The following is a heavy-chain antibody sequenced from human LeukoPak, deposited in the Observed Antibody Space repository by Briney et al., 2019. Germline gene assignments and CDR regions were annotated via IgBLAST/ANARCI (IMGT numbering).Heavy chain of an antibody. Sequence: TSETLSLTCTVSGGSISSGDYYWGWIRQPPGRGLEWIGNIYYSGSTYYNPSLKSRVTISVDTSKNQFSLKLTSVPAADTAVYYCARDLTGAWYFDLWGRGTLVTVSS. CDR1: GGSISSGDYY. J-gene: IGHJ2*01. CDR2: IYYSGST. V-gene: IGHV4-39*07. CDR3: ARDLTGAWYFDL. D-gene: IGHD1-14*01.